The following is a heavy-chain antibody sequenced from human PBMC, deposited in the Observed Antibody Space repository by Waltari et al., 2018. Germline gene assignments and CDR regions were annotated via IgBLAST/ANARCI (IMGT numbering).Heavy chain of an antibody. V-gene: IGHV4-4*07. CDR3: ARTRGVDTAMVGAFDI. J-gene: IGHJ3*02. CDR2: IYTSGST. CDR1: GGSISGYY. Sequence: QVLLQESGPGLVKPSETLSLTCTVSGGSISGYYWNWIRQPPGKGLEWIGRIYTSGSTNYTPSLKSRVTISINTSNNQFSLKLSSVTAADTAVYYCARTRGVDTAMVGAFDIWGQGTMVTVSS. D-gene: IGHD5-18*01.